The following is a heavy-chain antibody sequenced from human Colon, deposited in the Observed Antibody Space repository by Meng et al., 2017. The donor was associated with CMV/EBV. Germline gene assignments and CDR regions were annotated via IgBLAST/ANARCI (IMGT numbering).Heavy chain of an antibody. CDR2: ISGSGDTT. CDR1: GFIFSGSA. CDR3: AKDRAYCGSFSCSPNYFDG. J-gene: IGHJ4*02. Sequence: GESLKISCAASGFIFSGSAMHWVRQAPGKGLEWVSGISGSGDTTYYADSVKGRFTISRDNSKNTLYLRMIDLRAEDTAMYYCAKDRAYCGSFSCSPNYFDGWGQGNLVTVSS. D-gene: IGHD2-21*01. V-gene: IGHV3-23*01.